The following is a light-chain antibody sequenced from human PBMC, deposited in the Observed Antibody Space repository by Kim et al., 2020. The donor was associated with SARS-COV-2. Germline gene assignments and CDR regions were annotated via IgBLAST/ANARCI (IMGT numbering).Light chain of an antibody. CDR2: GAS. CDR3: QQSDSSFRT. J-gene: IGKJ1*01. V-gene: IGKV3-20*01. CDR1: QSVDSLF. Sequence: EIVLTQFPGTLSLSPRERATLSCRASQSVDSLFLAWYQQRPGQAPRLLIYGASDRATGIPDRFRGSGSGTDFTLTITSLEPEDFAVYYCQQSDSSFRTFGQGTKVDIK.